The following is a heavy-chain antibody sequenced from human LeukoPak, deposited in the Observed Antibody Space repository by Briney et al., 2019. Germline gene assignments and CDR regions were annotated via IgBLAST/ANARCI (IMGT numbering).Heavy chain of an antibody. D-gene: IGHD2-2*02. V-gene: IGHV1-3*03. Sequence: ASVKVSCKASGYSFTNHDMHWVRQAPGQRFEWMGYINPDNGNTKYSQEFQGRVTITRDTSATTAYMELSSLTSEDMAVYYCTLYNYWGQGTLVTVSS. CDR1: GYSFTNHD. J-gene: IGHJ4*02. CDR2: INPDNGNT. CDR3: TLYNY.